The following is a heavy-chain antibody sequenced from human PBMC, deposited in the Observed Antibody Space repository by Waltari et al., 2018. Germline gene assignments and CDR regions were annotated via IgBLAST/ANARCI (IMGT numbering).Heavy chain of an antibody. J-gene: IGHJ4*01. D-gene: IGHD3-10*01. CDR1: GGPINRSSFL. Sequence: QVQLQESGPRLVKPSETLSLTCTVSGGPINRSSFLWGWVRQSPGKALEWIGSFYYGGTTYNPSLKNRVTMSADTSKNQFSLDIKSVTASDTAVYYCATLYYFDSGSSKESSFDYWGRGTLVTVSS. CDR3: ATLYYFDSGSSKESSFDY. CDR2: FYYGGTT. V-gene: IGHV4-39*01.